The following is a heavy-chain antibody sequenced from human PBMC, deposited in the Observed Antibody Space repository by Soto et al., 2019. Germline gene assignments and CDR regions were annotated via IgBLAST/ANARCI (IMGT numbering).Heavy chain of an antibody. CDR3: ARDRPGYSRGDYYYGMDV. V-gene: IGHV6-1*01. D-gene: IGHD3-9*01. CDR2: TYYRSKWYN. Sequence: PSQTLSLTCDISGDSVSSNSAAWNWIRQSPSRGLEWLGRTYYRSKWYNDYAVAVKSQITINPDTSKNQFSLQLNSVTPEDTAVYYCARDRPGYSRGDYYYGMDVWGQGTTVTVSS. CDR1: GDSVSSNSAA. J-gene: IGHJ6*02.